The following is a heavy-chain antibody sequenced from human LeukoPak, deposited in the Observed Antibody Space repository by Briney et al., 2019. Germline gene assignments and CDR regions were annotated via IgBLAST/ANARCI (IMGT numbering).Heavy chain of an antibody. CDR2: IYYSGST. CDR1: GGSISSYY. CDR3: ARVDCSSTSCYGVWAFDI. V-gene: IGHV4-59*01. D-gene: IGHD2-2*01. J-gene: IGHJ3*02. Sequence: SETLSLTCTVSGGSISSYYWSWIRQPPGKGLEWIGYIYYSGSTNHNPSLKSRVTISVDTSKNQFSLKLSSVTAADTAVYYCARVDCSSTSCYGVWAFDIWGQGTMVTVSS.